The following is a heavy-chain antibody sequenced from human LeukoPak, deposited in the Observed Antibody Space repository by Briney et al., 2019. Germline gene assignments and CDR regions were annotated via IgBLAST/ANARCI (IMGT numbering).Heavy chain of an antibody. Sequence: ASVKVSCKASGYTFTSYAMHWVRQAPGQRLEWMGWINAGNGNTKYSQKFQGRVTITRDTSASTAYMELSSLRSEDTAVYYCARDYPFIAAAGTFDPWGQGTLVTVSS. CDR3: ARDYPFIAAAGTFDP. CDR1: GYTFTSYA. D-gene: IGHD6-13*01. V-gene: IGHV1-3*01. CDR2: INAGNGNT. J-gene: IGHJ5*02.